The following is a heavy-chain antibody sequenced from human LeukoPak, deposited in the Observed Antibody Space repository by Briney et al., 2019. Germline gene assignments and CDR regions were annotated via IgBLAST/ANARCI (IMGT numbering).Heavy chain of an antibody. J-gene: IGHJ4*02. CDR1: GGSISSSSYY. V-gene: IGHV4-39*07. Sequence: RSSETLSLTCTVSGGSISSSSYYWGWIRQPPGKGLEWIGSIYYSGSTYYNPSLKSRVTISVDTSKNQFSLKLSSVTAADTAVYYCARVGGYSYGYDYWGQGTLVTVSS. CDR2: IYYSGST. CDR3: ARVGGYSYGYDY. D-gene: IGHD5-18*01.